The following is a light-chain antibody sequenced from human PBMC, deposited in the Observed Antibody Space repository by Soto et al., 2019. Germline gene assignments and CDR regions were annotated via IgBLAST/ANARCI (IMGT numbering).Light chain of an antibody. J-gene: IGKJ4*01. CDR1: QSISSY. Sequence: DIQMTQSPSSLSASVGDRVTITCRASQSISSYLNWYQQKPGKAPKLLNYAASSLQSGVQSRLSGSGSGTDFTLTISSLQPEDFATYYCQQSYSTPLTFGGGTKVDIK. CDR2: AAS. V-gene: IGKV1-39*01. CDR3: QQSYSTPLT.